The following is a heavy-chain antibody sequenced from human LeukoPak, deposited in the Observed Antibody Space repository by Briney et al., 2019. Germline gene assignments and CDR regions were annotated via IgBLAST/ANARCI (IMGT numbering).Heavy chain of an antibody. Sequence: SGGSLRLSCAASGFTFSRYWMHWARHTPGKGLVWVSHIKTDGSTTSYADSVKGRFTVSRDNAKNTLYLQMNSLRVEDTAVYYCARGSSWSLDYWGQGTLVTVSS. CDR1: GFTFSRYW. D-gene: IGHD6-13*01. CDR3: ARGSSWSLDY. CDR2: IKTDGSTT. V-gene: IGHV3-74*01. J-gene: IGHJ4*02.